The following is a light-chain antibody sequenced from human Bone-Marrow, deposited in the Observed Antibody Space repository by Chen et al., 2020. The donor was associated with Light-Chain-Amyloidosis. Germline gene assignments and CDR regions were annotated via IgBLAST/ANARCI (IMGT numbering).Light chain of an antibody. CDR3: CSYAGSSTFVV. CDR1: SSDVGSYNL. J-gene: IGLJ2*01. Sequence: QSALPQPASVSGSPGKSITISCAGTSSDVGSYNLVSWYQQHPGKAPKLMIYEGSKRPSGVSNRFSCSKSGNTASLTISGLQAEDEADYYCCSYAGSSTFVVFGGGTKLTVL. V-gene: IGLV2-23*01. CDR2: EGS.